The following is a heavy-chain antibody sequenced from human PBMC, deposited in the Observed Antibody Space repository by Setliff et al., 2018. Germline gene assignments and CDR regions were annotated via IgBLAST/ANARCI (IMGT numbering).Heavy chain of an antibody. CDR2: IYSSGIT. J-gene: IGHJ3*01. D-gene: IGHD7-27*01. V-gene: IGHV4-59*08. Sequence: SETLSLTCTVSGGSITNFYWNWIRQSPGRGLEWIGYIYSSGITNYNPSLKSRLTMSVDTSKNQFSLHLSSMTAADTAVYYCARQPPLNWAIPFDLWGQGKRVTVSS. CDR3: ARQPPLNWAIPFDL. CDR1: GGSITNFY.